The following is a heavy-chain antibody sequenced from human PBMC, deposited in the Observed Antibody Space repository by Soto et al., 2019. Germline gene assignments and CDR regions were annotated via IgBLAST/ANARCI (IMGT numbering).Heavy chain of an antibody. Sequence: GASVKVSCKASGFTFTNSAVQWVRQARGQRLEWIGWIVIGSGDTNYAQKFQGRVTITADESTSTAYMELSSLRSEDTAVYYCARHSLNTIFGVVIMSPYYYGMDVWGQGTTVTVSS. CDR3: ARHSLNTIFGVVIMSPYYYGMDV. J-gene: IGHJ6*02. CDR2: IVIGSGDT. D-gene: IGHD3-3*01. V-gene: IGHV1-58*01. CDR1: GFTFTNSA.